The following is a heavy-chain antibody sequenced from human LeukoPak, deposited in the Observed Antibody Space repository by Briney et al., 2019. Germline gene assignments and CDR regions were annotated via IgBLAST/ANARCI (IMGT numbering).Heavy chain of an antibody. D-gene: IGHD1-26*01. V-gene: IGHV3-23*01. J-gene: IGHJ4*02. CDR3: AKERSTDSGSYYDYYFDY. CDR2: IRGSGVGT. CDR1: GFTFRSYA. Sequence: GGSVTLSCAASGFTFRSYAIRWPPQSTERAGECVSDIRGSGVGTYYADSVKGRFTISRDNSKSTLYLQMNSLRAEDTAIYFCAKERSTDSGSYYDYYFDYWGQGTLVTVSS.